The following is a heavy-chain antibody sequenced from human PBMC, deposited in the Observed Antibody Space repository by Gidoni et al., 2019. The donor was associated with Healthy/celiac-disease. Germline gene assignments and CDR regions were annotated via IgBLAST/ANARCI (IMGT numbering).Heavy chain of an antibody. V-gene: IGHV3-30-3*01. D-gene: IGHD3-16*01. Sequence: QVQLVESGGGVVQPGRSLRLSCAASGFTFSSYAMHWVRQAPGKGLEWVAVISYDGSNKYYADSVKGRFTISRDNSKNTLYLQMNSLRAEDTAVYYCARGQARMGFDYWGQGTLVTVSS. CDR2: ISYDGSNK. CDR3: ARGQARMGFDY. CDR1: GFTFSSYA. J-gene: IGHJ4*02.